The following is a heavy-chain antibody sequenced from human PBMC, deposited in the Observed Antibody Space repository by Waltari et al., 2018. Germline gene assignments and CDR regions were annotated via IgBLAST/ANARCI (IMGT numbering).Heavy chain of an antibody. CDR3: ASGGYNYDSSGYPPFDY. V-gene: IGHV3-30*03. J-gene: IGHJ4*02. D-gene: IGHD3-22*01. Sequence: QVQLVESGGGVVQPGRSLRISCAASVFTFRSYGMPWVRQAPGKGLEWVAVISYDGSNKYYADSVRGRFTISRDNSKTTLYLQVSSLRAEDTAVYYCASGGYNYDSSGYPPFDYWGQGTLVTVSS. CDR2: ISYDGSNK. CDR1: VFTFRSYG.